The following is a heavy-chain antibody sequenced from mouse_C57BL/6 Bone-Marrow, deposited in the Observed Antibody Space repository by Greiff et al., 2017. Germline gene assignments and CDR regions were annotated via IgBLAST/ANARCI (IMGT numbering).Heavy chain of an antibody. CDR3: ARGGYYGSSYCDFDY. J-gene: IGHJ2*01. CDR1: GYTFTDYY. CDR2: IFPGSGST. V-gene: IGHV1-75*01. Sequence: VQLQQSGPELVKPGASVKISCKASGYTFTDYYINWVKQRPGQGLEWIGWIFPGSGSTYYNEKFKGKDTLTVDKSSSTAYMQLSSLTSEDSAVYYCARGGYYGSSYCDFDYWGQGTTLTVSS. D-gene: IGHD1-1*01.